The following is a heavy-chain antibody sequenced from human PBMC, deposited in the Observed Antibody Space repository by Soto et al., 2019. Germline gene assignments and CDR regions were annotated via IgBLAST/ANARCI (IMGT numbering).Heavy chain of an antibody. Sequence: QVQLVQSGAEVKKPGASVKVSCKASGYSFTSYDINWVRQATGQGLEWMGWMNPNSGNTGYAQKFQGRVTMTRNTSISTAYMELSSLRSEDTAVYYCARRSTMTTVTTYAYWGQGTLVTVSS. CDR1: GYSFTSYD. D-gene: IGHD4-17*01. CDR2: MNPNSGNT. J-gene: IGHJ4*02. V-gene: IGHV1-8*01. CDR3: ARRSTMTTVTTYAY.